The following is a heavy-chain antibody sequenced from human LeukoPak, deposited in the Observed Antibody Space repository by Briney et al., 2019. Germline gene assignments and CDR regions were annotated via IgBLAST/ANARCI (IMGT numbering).Heavy chain of an antibody. D-gene: IGHD6-19*01. Sequence: SVKVSCKACGGTFSNYAISWVRQAPGQGLEWMGAIIPIFGTANYAQKFQGRVTITADESTSTAYMELSSLRSEDTAVYYCARILSSSWYEYFHHWGQGTLVTLSS. V-gene: IGHV1-69*13. J-gene: IGHJ1*01. CDR1: GGTFSNYA. CDR2: IIPIFGTA. CDR3: ARILSSSWYEYFHH.